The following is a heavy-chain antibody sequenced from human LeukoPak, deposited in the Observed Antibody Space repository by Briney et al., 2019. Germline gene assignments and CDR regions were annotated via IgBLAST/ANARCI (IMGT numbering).Heavy chain of an antibody. CDR1: GYSFTSYW. J-gene: IGHJ5*02. D-gene: IGHD3-10*01. CDR2: IYPGDSDT. V-gene: IGHV5-51*01. Sequence: GESLKISCKGSGYSFTSYWIGWVRQMPGKGLEWMGIIYPGDSDTRYSPSFQGQVTISADKSISTAYLQWSSLKASDTAMYYCARHGYYGSGSNNWFDPWGQGTLVTVSS. CDR3: ARHGYYGSGSNNWFDP.